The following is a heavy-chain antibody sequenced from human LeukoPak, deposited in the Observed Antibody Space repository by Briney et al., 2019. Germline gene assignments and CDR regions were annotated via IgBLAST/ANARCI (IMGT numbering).Heavy chain of an antibody. Sequence: GGSLRLSCAASGFTFSSYSMNWVRQAPGKGLEWVSVIYSGGSTYYADSVKGRFTISRDNSKNTLYLQMNSLRAEDTAVYYCARALFAGAFYGMDVWGQGTTVTVSS. D-gene: IGHD3-10*01. CDR1: GFTFSSYS. CDR3: ARALFAGAFYGMDV. V-gene: IGHV3-66*01. CDR2: IYSGGST. J-gene: IGHJ6*02.